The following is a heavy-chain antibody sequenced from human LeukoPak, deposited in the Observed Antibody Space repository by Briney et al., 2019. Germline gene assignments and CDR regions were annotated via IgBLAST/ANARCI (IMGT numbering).Heavy chain of an antibody. CDR2: IYYSGST. CDR3: ARAHYYDSSDLIDY. Sequence: SETLSLTCTVSGGSISSSSYYWGWIRQPPGKGLEWSGSIYYSGSTYYNPSLKSRVTISVDTSKNQFPLKLSSVTAADTAVYYCARAHYYDSSDLIDYWGQGTLVTVSS. CDR1: GGSISSSSYY. D-gene: IGHD3-22*01. V-gene: IGHV4-39*06. J-gene: IGHJ4*02.